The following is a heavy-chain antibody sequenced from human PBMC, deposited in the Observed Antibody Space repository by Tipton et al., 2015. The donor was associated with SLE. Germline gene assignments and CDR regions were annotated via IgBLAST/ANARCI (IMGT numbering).Heavy chain of an antibody. CDR2: ISGSGGST. V-gene: IGHV3-23*01. J-gene: IGHJ4*02. CDR1: RFTFSSYA. CDR3: ARDLSYDYIWGSYRLWYYFDY. D-gene: IGHD3-16*02. Sequence: SLRLSCAASRFTFSSYAMSWVRQAPGKGLEWVSAISGSGGSTYYADSVKGRFTISRDNSKNTLYLQMNSLRAEDTAVYYCARDLSYDYIWGSYRLWYYFDYWGQGTLVIVSS.